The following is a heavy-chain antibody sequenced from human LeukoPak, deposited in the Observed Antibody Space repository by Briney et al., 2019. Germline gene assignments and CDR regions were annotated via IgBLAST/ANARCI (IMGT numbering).Heavy chain of an antibody. J-gene: IGHJ4*02. D-gene: IGHD1-1*01. CDR2: ISFSSDTT. CDR3: CSNWNLDY. V-gene: IGHV3-23*01. Sequence: GGSLRLSCAASGFTFSSYAMSWVRQAPGKGLEWVSAISFSSDTTYYADSVKGRFTISRDNSKNTLHLQMNSLRAEDTAVYYCCSNWNLDYWGQGTLVTVSS. CDR1: GFTFSSYA.